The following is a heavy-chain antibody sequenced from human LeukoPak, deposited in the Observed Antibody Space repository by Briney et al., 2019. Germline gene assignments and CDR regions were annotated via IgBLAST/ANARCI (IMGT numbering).Heavy chain of an antibody. CDR3: ARDGDKYSSGPNDY. CDR1: GYTFTGYY. Sequence: GASVKVSCKASGYTFTGYYMHWVRQAPGQGLEWMGWINPNSGVTNYAQKFQGRVTMTRDTSISTAYMELSRLRSDDTAVYYCARDGDKYSSGPNDYWGQGTLVTVSS. V-gene: IGHV1-2*02. D-gene: IGHD6-19*01. CDR2: INPNSGVT. J-gene: IGHJ4*02.